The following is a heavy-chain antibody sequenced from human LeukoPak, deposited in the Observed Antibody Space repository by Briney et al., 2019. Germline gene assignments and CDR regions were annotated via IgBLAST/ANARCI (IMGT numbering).Heavy chain of an antibody. CDR3: ATSPHNWNDGYFDY. Sequence: GGSLRLSCAASGFTFSSYAMSWVRQAPGKGLEWVSAISGSGGSTYYADSVKGRFTISRDNSKNTLYLQMNSLRAEDTAVYYCATSPHNWNDGYFDYWGQGTLVTVSS. J-gene: IGHJ4*02. CDR2: ISGSGGST. D-gene: IGHD1-20*01. CDR1: GFTFSSYA. V-gene: IGHV3-23*01.